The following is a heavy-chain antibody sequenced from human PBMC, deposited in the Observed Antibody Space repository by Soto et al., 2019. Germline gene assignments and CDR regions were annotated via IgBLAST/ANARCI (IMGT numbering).Heavy chain of an antibody. V-gene: IGHV1-2*02. CDR3: ARGSFSTSRGGIDL. J-gene: IGHJ6*02. CDR2: INPHSGST. Sequence: ASVKVSCKASGFSFTINYFYWVRQAPGQGLEWMGWINPHSGSTKYAQKFQAGVSLTRDTSINTVYMEIQGLRSDDTAVYYCARGSFSTSRGGIDLWGQGTTVTVSS. CDR1: GFSFTINY. D-gene: IGHD3-16*02.